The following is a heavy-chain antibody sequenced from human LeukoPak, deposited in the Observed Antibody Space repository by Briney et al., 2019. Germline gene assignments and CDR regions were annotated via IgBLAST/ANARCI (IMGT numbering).Heavy chain of an antibody. J-gene: IGHJ5*02. CDR2: IYYSGST. D-gene: IGHD3-10*01. V-gene: IGHV4-39*01. Sequence: SGTLSLTCTVSGGSISSSSYYWGWIRQPPGKGLEWIGSIYYSGSTYYNPSLKSRVTISVDTSKNQFSLKLSSVTAADTAVYYCARLVRGVVNWFDPWGQGTLVTVSS. CDR3: ARLVRGVVNWFDP. CDR1: GGSISSSSYY.